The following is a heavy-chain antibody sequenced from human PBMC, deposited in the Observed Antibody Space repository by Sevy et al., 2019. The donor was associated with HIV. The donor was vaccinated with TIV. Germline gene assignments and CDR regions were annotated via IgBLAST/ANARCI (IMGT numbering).Heavy chain of an antibody. CDR3: AKGVSWLVLGGYFDY. Sequence: GGSLRLSCEASGFTIRSYAMSWVRQAPGKGLEWVSGIIGSGDNPYYADSVKGRFTVSRDNSKNTLYVQMNSLRAEDTAVYYCAKGVSWLVLGGYFDYWGQGTPVTVSS. CDR1: GFTIRSYA. V-gene: IGHV3-23*01. CDR2: IIGSGDNP. D-gene: IGHD6-19*01. J-gene: IGHJ4*02.